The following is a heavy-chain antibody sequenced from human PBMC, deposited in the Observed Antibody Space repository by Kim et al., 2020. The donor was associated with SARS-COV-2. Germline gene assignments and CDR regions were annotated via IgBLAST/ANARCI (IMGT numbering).Heavy chain of an antibody. Sequence: GGSLRLSCAASGFTFSSYAMHWVRQAPGKGLEWVAVISYDGSNKYYADSVKGRFTISRDNSKNTLYLQMNSLRAEDTAVSYCARASSKFGLWGAFDIWG. CDR2: ISYDGSNK. CDR3: ARASSKFGLWGAFDI. CDR1: GFTFSSYA. V-gene: IGHV3-30*04. D-gene: IGHD3-10*02. J-gene: IGHJ3*02.